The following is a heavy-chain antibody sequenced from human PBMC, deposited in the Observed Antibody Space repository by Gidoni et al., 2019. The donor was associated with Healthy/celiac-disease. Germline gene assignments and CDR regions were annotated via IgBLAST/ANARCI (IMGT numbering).Heavy chain of an antibody. Sequence: EVQLLESGGGLVQPGGSLRLSCAASGFTFSSYAMSWVRQAPGKGLEWVSAISGSGGSTYYADSVKGRFTISRDNSKNTLYLQMNSLRAEDTAVYYCAKDPPDFWSGYYPYDWFDPWGQGTLVTVSS. V-gene: IGHV3-23*01. CDR1: GFTFSSYA. D-gene: IGHD3-3*01. CDR3: AKDPPDFWSGYYPYDWFDP. CDR2: ISGSGGST. J-gene: IGHJ5*02.